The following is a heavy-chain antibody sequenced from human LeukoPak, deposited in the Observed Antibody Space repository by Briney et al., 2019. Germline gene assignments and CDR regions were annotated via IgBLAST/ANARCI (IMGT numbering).Heavy chain of an antibody. CDR2: INSDGSST. J-gene: IGHJ6*04. D-gene: IGHD7-27*01. CDR3: ARDLGYGMDV. CDR1: GFTFSSYA. V-gene: IGHV3-74*01. Sequence: PGASLRLSCAASGFTFSSYAMHWVRQGPGQGLVWVSRINSDGSSTSYADSVKGRFTISRDNAKNTLYLQMNSLRAEDTAVYYCARDLGYGMDVWGKGTTVTVSS.